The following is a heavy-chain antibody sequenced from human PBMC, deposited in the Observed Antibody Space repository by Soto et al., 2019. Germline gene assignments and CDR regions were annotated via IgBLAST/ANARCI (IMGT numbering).Heavy chain of an antibody. V-gene: IGHV1-2*04. CDR2: INPNSGGT. J-gene: IGHJ6*02. CDR3: ARGGSRAHGMDV. D-gene: IGHD1-26*01. CDR1: GYTFTGYY. Sequence: GGSLRLSCAASGYTFTGYYMHWVRQAPGQGLEWMGWINPNSGGTNYAQKFQGWVTMTRDTSISTAYMELSRLRSDDTAVYYCARGGSRAHGMDVWGQGTTVTVSS.